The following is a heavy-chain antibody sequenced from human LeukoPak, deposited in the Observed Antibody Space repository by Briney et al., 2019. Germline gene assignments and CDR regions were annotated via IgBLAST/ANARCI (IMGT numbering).Heavy chain of an antibody. CDR1: GFTFSSYW. Sequence: GGSLRLSCAGSGFTFSSYWMSWVRQAPGKGLEWVAFIRYDGSNKYYADSVKGRFTISRDNSKNTLYLQMNSLRAEDTAVYYCARDNPIITMVRGNMDYWGQGTLVTVSS. CDR2: IRYDGSNK. V-gene: IGHV3-30*02. D-gene: IGHD3-10*01. CDR3: ARDNPIITMVRGNMDY. J-gene: IGHJ4*02.